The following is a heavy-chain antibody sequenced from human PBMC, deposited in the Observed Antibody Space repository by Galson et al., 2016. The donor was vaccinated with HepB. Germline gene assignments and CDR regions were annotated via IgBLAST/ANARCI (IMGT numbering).Heavy chain of an antibody. J-gene: IGHJ4*02. D-gene: IGHD1-1*01. CDR2: IWSDGSK. V-gene: IGHV3-33*01. CDR1: GFTFDTYG. CDR3: ARDTNIGLGTWTDY. Sequence: SLRLSCATSGFTFDTYGMHWVRQAPGKGLEWVAIIWSDGSKYYADPVQGRFNISRDNSKKSLYLQMSGLRAEDTAVYYCARDTNIGLGTWTDYWGRGTLVTVSS.